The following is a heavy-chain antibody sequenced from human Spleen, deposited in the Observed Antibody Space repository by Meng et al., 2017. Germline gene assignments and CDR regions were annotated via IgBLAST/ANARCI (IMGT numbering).Heavy chain of an antibody. CDR1: GFTFSTYT. D-gene: IGHD6-19*01. Sequence: GESLKISCAASGFTFSTYTMHWVRQAPGKGLEWVSLISFVGNKEYYADSVKGRFTISRDNSKNTVYLQMNSLRAEDTAVYYCARANVDVSGSDYWGQGSLVTVSS. CDR2: ISFVGNKE. V-gene: IGHV3-30*04. J-gene: IGHJ4*02. CDR3: ARANVDVSGSDY.